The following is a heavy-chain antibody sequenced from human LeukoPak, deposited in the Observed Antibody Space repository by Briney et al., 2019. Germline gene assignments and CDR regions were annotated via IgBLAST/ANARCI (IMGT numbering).Heavy chain of an antibody. CDR3: ARGGSSWYNWFDP. D-gene: IGHD6-13*01. V-gene: IGHV4-4*07. CDR2: IYSSGST. J-gene: IGHJ5*02. Sequence: PSETLSLTCTVSGGSISSHYWSWIRQPAGKGLEWIGRIYSSGSTNYSPSLKSRVTMSVGTSKNQFSLKLTSVTAADTAMYYCARGGSSWYNWFDPWGQGTQVTVSS. CDR1: GGSISSHY.